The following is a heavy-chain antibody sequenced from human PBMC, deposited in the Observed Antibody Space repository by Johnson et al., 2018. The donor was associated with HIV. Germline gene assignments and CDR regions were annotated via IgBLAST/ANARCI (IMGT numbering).Heavy chain of an antibody. V-gene: IGHV3-74*02. J-gene: IGHJ3*02. CDR1: GFTFSSYA. CDR3: AKPDAPNYSSTVGSAVDI. D-gene: IGHD6-13*01. Sequence: EKLVESGGGVVQPGRSLRLSCAASGFTFSSYAMHWVRQAPGKGLVWVPRLNSDGGSTAYADSGKGRFPISRDNTKDTLYLQMNSLRAEDTALYYCAKPDAPNYSSTVGSAVDIWGQGTMVTVSS. CDR2: LNSDGGST.